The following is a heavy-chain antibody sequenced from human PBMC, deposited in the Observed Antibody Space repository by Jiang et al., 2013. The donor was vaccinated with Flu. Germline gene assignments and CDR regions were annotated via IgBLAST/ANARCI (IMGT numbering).Heavy chain of an antibody. CDR2: INTNTGNP. Sequence: QSGSELKKPGASVKVSCKASGYTFTSYAMNWVRQAPGQGLEWMGWINTNTGNPTYAQGFTGRFVFSLDTSVSTAYLQISSLKAEDTAVYYCARDLSSFRRQSRSTSCSFDYWGQGTLVTVSS. CDR3: ARDLSSFRRQSRSTSCSFDY. CDR1: GYTFTSYA. D-gene: IGHD2-2*01. V-gene: IGHV7-4-1*02. J-gene: IGHJ4*02.